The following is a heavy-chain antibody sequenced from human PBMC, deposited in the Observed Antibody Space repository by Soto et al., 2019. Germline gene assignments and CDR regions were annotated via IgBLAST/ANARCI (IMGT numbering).Heavy chain of an antibody. V-gene: IGHV3-53*01. D-gene: IGHD3-22*01. CDR1: GFTVSSNY. CDR2: IYSGGST. CDR3: ARDRVESGYPEYFQH. J-gene: IGHJ1*01. Sequence: EVQLVESGGGLIQPGGSLRLSCAASGFTVSSNYMSWVRQAPGQGLEWVSVIYSGGSTYYADSVKGRFTISRDNSKNTLYRQMNSLRAEDTAVYYCARDRVESGYPEYFQHWGQSTLVTVSS.